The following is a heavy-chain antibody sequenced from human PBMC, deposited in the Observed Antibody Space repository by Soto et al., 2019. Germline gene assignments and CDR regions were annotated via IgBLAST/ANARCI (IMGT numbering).Heavy chain of an antibody. J-gene: IGHJ4*02. V-gene: IGHV1-18*01. D-gene: IGHD6-25*01. CDR2: ISPSSGYT. CDR1: GYSFTKYG. CDR3: AREMWTRSGPQNFYDY. Sequence: GASVKVSCKASGYSFTKYGFCWVRQVPGRGLEWMGYISPSSGYTTYAPNLQERVIMTTDSSTTTVYMELRSLTSDDTAVYYCAREMWTRSGPQNFYDYWGQGALVTVS.